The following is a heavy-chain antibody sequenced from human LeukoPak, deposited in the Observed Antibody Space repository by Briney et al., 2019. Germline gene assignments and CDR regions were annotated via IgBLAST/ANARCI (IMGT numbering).Heavy chain of an antibody. D-gene: IGHD6-13*01. CDR1: EFTFVGYA. V-gene: IGHV3-48*04. Sequence: GGSLRLSCAAPEFTFVGYAMNWVRQAPGKGREWVSYISSSSFKTGYADSVKGRFNISRDNSKNSLYLQMDSLRVEDTAVYYCVRDPSYGSSWYYYMDVWGKGTTVTVSS. CDR2: ISSSSFKT. J-gene: IGHJ6*03. CDR3: VRDPSYGSSWYYYMDV.